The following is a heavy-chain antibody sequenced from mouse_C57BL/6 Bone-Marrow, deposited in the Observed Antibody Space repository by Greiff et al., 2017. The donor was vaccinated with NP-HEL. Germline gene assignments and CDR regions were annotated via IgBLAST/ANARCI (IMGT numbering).Heavy chain of an antibody. V-gene: IGHV14-4*01. CDR1: GFNIKDDY. CDR2: IDPENGDT. J-gene: IGHJ3*01. Sequence: EVQVVESGAELVRPGASVKLSCTASGFNIKDDYMHWVKQRPEQGLEWIGWIDPENGDTEYASKFQGKATITADTSSNTAYLQLSSLTSEDTAVYYCTTFGRFAYWGQGTLVTVSA. CDR3: TTFGRFAY.